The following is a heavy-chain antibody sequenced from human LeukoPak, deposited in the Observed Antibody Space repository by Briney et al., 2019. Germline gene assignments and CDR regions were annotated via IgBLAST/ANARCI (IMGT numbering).Heavy chain of an antibody. V-gene: IGHV3-33*01. D-gene: IGHD3-22*01. CDR3: ARFPRYYYDSSGSPGAFDI. CDR1: GFTFSSYG. CDR2: IWYDGSNK. Sequence: GGSLRLSCAASGFTFSSYGMHWVRQAPGKGLEWVAVIWYDGSNKYYADSVKGRFTISRDNSKNTLYLQMNSLRAEDTAVYYCARFPRYYYDSSGSPGAFDIWGQRTMVTVSS. J-gene: IGHJ3*02.